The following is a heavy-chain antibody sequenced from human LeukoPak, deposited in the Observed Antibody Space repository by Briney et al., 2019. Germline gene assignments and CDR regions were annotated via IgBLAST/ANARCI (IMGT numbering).Heavy chain of an antibody. D-gene: IGHD6-19*01. V-gene: IGHV3-7*01. CDR3: AASRGSGWYYFDY. CDR2: IKQDRSEK. Sequence: PGGSLRLSCAASGFTFSSYWMSWVRQAPGKGLEWVANIKQDRSEKYYVDSVKGRFTISRDNAKNSLYLQMNSLRAEDTAVYYCAASRGSGWYYFDYWGQGTLVTVSS. CDR1: GFTFSSYW. J-gene: IGHJ4*02.